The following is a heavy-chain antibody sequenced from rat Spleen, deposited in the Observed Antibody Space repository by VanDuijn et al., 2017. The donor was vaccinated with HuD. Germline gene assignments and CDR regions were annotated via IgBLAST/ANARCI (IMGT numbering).Heavy chain of an antibody. J-gene: IGHJ2*01. V-gene: IGHV2-43*01. D-gene: IGHD1-11*01. CDR3: VRDGEELGY. CDR2: IWTGGSI. CDR1: GFSLTSYH. Sequence: QVQLKEAGTGLVQPAQTLSRTCTVSGFSLTSYHVSWVRQPPGQVLQWMGVIWTGGSITYNSLLKSRLSISRDTSKSQVFLKMNSLHTEDTATYYCVRDGEELGYGGQGLMVTVSS.